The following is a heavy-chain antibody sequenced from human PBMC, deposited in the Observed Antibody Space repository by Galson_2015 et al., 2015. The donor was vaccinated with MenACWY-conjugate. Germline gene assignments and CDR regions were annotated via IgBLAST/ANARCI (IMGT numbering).Heavy chain of an antibody. J-gene: IGHJ4*02. Sequence: PALVKPTQTLTLTCTFPGFSLTTSGVGVGWIRQPPGKALEWLAFIYWDDDKRYSPSLKSRLTITKDTSKNQVVLTVSNMDPVDTATYYCARRYCSTTSCYGCDYWGQGALVTVSS. V-gene: IGHV2-5*02. CDR1: GFSLTTSGVG. D-gene: IGHD2-2*01. CDR2: IYWDDDK. CDR3: ARRYCSTTSCYGCDY.